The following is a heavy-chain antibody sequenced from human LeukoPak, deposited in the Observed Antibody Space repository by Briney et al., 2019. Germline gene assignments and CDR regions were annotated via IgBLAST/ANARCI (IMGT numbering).Heavy chain of an antibody. CDR1: GFTFSSYA. J-gene: IGHJ4*02. CDR2: ISASGGTT. CDR3: AKEGEAYYYDSSGYYLSINYFDY. V-gene: IGHV3-23*01. D-gene: IGHD3-22*01. Sequence: GGSLRLSCAASGFTFSSYALSWVRQAPGKGLEWVSVISASGGTTYYADSVKGRFTISRDNSKNTLYLQMNSLRAEDTAVYYCAKEGEAYYYDSSGYYLSINYFDYWGQGTLVTVSS.